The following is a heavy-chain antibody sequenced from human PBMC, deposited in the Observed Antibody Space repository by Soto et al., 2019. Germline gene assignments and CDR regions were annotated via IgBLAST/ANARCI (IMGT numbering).Heavy chain of an antibody. J-gene: IGHJ3*02. D-gene: IGHD3-16*01. CDR3: ARALGENAFDI. V-gene: IGHV4-61*01. CDR1: GGSVSSGSYY. Sequence: PSETLSLTCTVSGGSVSSGSYYWSWIRQPPGKGLEWTGYIYYSGSTNYNPSLKSRVTISVDTSKNQFSLKLSSVTAADTAVYYCARALGENAFDIWGQGTMVTVSS. CDR2: IYYSGST.